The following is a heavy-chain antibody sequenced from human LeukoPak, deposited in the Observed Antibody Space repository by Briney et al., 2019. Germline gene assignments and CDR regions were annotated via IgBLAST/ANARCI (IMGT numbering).Heavy chain of an antibody. V-gene: IGHV3-15*01. CDR3: TTSYYDSSGYTL. CDR2: IKTKNDGGPT. J-gene: IGHJ4*02. CDR1: GFTFSNAW. Sequence: GGSLRLSCAASGFTFSNAWMSWVRQAPGKGLEWVGRIKTKNDGGPTDYPAPVKGRFTISGDDSKNMLYLQMNSLKTEDTAVYYCTTSYYDSSGYTLWGQGTLVTVSS. D-gene: IGHD3-22*01.